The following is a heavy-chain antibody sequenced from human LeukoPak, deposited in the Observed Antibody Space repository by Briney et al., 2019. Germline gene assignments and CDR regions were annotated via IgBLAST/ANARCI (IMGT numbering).Heavy chain of an antibody. J-gene: IGHJ6*02. CDR3: ARPYYSNYYYYGMDV. Sequence: GGSLRLSCAASEFTFTTYGMHWVRQAPGKGLEWVAFIYYDGSNIYYADYVKGRFTISRDISKNTLYLQMDSLRVEDTAVYYCARPYYSNYYYYGMDVWGQGTTVTVSS. CDR1: EFTFTTYG. V-gene: IGHV3-33*01. D-gene: IGHD4-11*01. CDR2: IYYDGSNI.